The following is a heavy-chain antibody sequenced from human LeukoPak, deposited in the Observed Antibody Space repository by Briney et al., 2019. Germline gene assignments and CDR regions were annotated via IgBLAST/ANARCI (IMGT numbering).Heavy chain of an antibody. V-gene: IGHV1-8*01. CDR1: GYTFTSYD. CDR2: MNPNSGNT. D-gene: IGHD3-16*01. Sequence: VASVKVSCKASGYTFTSYDINWVRQATGQGLEWMGWMNPNSGNTNYAQKFQGRVTMTRDTSISTAYMELSRLRSDDTAVYYCARPITSNDAFDIWGQGTMVTVSS. CDR3: ARPITSNDAFDI. J-gene: IGHJ3*02.